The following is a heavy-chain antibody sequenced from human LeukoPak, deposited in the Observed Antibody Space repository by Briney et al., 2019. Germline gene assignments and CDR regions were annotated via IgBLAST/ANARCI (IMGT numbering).Heavy chain of an antibody. D-gene: IGHD3-10*01. CDR3: ARSAVRGVACDY. J-gene: IGHJ4*02. CDR2: ISTSSRST. Sequence: GGSLRLSCTASGFTFSGFSMHWVRQAPGKGLGWLSYISTSSRSTYYADSVKGRFTISRDNAKNTLFLDMHSLRPGDSAVYYCARSAVRGVACDYWGQGTLLTVSS. V-gene: IGHV3-48*01. CDR1: GFTFSGFS.